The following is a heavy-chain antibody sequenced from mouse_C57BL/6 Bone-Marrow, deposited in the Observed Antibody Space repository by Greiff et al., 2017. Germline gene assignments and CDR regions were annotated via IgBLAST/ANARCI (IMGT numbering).Heavy chain of an antibody. D-gene: IGHD1-1*01. CDR3: ALSTVVDYYAMDY. Sequence: QVQLQQPGAELVMPGASVKLSCKASGYTFTSYWMHWVKQRPGQGLEWIGEIDPSDSYTNYNQKFKGKSTLTVDKSSSTAYMQLSSLTSEYSAVYYCALSTVVDYYAMDYWGQGTSVTVSS. CDR1: GYTFTSYW. CDR2: IDPSDSYT. J-gene: IGHJ4*01. V-gene: IGHV1-69*01.